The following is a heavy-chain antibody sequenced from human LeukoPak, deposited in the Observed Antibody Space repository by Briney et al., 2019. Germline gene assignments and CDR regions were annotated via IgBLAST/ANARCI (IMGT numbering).Heavy chain of an antibody. CDR2: FSADGINI. CDR1: GFTFDDYA. Sequence: GGSLRLSCAASGFTFDDYAMHWVRQAPGKGLEWVALFSADGINIYYADSVKGRFTISRDNSKNMLYLQMDSLRAEDTAVYYCAKAAVYSVNWMPFDDWGQGTLVTVSS. D-gene: IGHD1-1*01. V-gene: IGHV3-30*18. CDR3: AKAAVYSVNWMPFDD. J-gene: IGHJ4*02.